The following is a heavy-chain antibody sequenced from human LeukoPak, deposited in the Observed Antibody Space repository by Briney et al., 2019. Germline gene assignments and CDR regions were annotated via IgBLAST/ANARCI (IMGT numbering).Heavy chain of an antibody. CDR3: ARHGSGRKYFDPLDY. Sequence: GGSLRLSGAAAGFSFNEYAMHWVRQAPGKGLEWVAVIWRDGSNKYYADSVKGGLTVSRDNPKNTLNLQMDSLRVEDTAVYYCARHGSGRKYFDPLDYWGQGALVTVSS. CDR1: GFSFNEYA. V-gene: IGHV3-33*08. J-gene: IGHJ4*02. CDR2: IWRDGSNK. D-gene: IGHD1-26*01.